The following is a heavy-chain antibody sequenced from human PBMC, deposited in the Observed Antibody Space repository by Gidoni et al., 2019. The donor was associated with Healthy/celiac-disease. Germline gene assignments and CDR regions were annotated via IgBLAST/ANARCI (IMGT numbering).Heavy chain of an antibody. CDR3: ARDITMVRGVLSYYYGMDV. V-gene: IGHV4-39*07. CDR2: IYYSGST. D-gene: IGHD3-10*01. CDR1: GGSISSRRYY. Sequence: LQLQESGPGLVKPSETLSLTCTVSGGSISSRRYYWGWIRQPPGKGLEWIGSIYYSGSTYYNPSLKSRVTISVDTSKNQFSLKLSSVTAADTAVYYCARDITMVRGVLSYYYGMDVWGQGTTVTVSS. J-gene: IGHJ6*02.